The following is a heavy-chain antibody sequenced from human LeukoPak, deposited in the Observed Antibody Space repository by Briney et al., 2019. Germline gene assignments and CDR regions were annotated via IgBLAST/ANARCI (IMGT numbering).Heavy chain of an antibody. D-gene: IGHD1-26*01. CDR1: GGSISSGDYY. V-gene: IGHV4-39*01. CDR2: TYYSGST. Sequence: SETLSLTCTVSGGSISSGDYYWSWIRQPPGKGLEWIGSTYYSGSTYYNPFLKSRVTISVDTSKNQFSLKLSSVTAADAAVYYCASTGVGASSSDFDYWGQGTLVTVPS. J-gene: IGHJ4*02. CDR3: ASTGVGASSSDFDY.